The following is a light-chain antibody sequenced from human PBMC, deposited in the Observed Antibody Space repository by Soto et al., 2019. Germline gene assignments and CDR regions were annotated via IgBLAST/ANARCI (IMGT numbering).Light chain of an antibody. CDR3: LQHNTYSLT. Sequence: DVQMTQSPSTLSASVGDGVTITCRSSQSISSWLAWYQQKPGRAPNSLIYGASSLQIGVPSRLSASESGPEFYLTIRSLQPEDFATYYCLQHNTYSLTFRQGTRLEIK. V-gene: IGKV1-5*01. CDR1: QSISSW. CDR2: GAS. J-gene: IGKJ5*01.